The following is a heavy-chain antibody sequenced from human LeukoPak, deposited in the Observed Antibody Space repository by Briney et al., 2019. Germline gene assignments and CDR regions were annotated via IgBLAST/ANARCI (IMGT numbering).Heavy chain of an antibody. CDR3: AKQLGYCSDGSCYFPY. J-gene: IGHJ4*02. Sequence: GGSLRLSCAASGFTFSSYAMSWVRQAPGKGLEWVSAISGSGGSTYYADSVQGRFAISRDNSKSTLCLQMNSLRAEDTAVYYCAKQLGYCSDGSCYFPYWGQGTLVTVSS. CDR1: GFTFSSYA. CDR2: ISGSGGST. V-gene: IGHV3-23*01. D-gene: IGHD2-15*01.